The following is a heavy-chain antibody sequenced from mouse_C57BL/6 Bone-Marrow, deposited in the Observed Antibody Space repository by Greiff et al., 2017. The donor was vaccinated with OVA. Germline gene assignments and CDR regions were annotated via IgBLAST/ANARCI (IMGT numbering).Heavy chain of an antibody. V-gene: IGHV1-82*01. CDR1: GYAFSSSW. CDR2: IYPGDGDT. D-gene: IGHD1-1*02. Sequence: QVQLQQSGPELVKPGASVKLSCKASGYAFSSSWMNWVKQRPGQGLEWIGRIYPGDGDTNYNGKFKGKATLTADKSSSTAYMQLSSLTSEDSAVYFCARLGDGGADWGQGTLVTVSA. CDR3: ARLGDGGAD. J-gene: IGHJ3*01.